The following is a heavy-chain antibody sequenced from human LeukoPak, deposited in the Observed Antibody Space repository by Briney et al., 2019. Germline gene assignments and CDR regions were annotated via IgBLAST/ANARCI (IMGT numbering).Heavy chain of an antibody. D-gene: IGHD6-13*01. CDR1: GGTFSSYA. CDR2: ISAYNGNT. CDR3: ARESGIAAALDL. J-gene: IGHJ5*02. V-gene: IGHV1-18*01. Sequence: GASVKVSCKASGGTFSSYAISWVQQAPGQGLEWMGWISAYNGNTNYAQKLQGRVTMTTDTSTSTAYMELRSLRSDDTAVYYCARESGIAAALDLWGQGTLVTVSS.